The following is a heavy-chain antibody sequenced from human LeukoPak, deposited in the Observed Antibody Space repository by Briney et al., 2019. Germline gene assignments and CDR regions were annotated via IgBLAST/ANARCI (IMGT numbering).Heavy chain of an antibody. Sequence: ASVKVSCKASGYTFTSYGISWVRQAPGQGLEWMGWISAYNGNTNYAQKFQGRVTMTRDTSISTAYMELSRLRSDDTAVYYCASPSLVGAMNYWGQGTLVTVSS. CDR1: GYTFTSYG. J-gene: IGHJ4*02. CDR3: ASPSLVGAMNY. D-gene: IGHD1-26*01. V-gene: IGHV1-18*01. CDR2: ISAYNGNT.